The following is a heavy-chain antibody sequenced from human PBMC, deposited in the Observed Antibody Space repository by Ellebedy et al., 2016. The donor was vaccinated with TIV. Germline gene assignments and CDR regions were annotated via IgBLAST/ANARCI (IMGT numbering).Heavy chain of an antibody. V-gene: IGHV3-74*01. CDR1: GFSFSNYW. Sequence: GESLKISXAASGFSFSNYWIHWVRQAPGKGLVWVSIINTDGTAKRYADSVKGRFTISRDNARNTLYLQMNSLRAEDTAMYYCARDRDYTPFDPWGQGTLVTVSS. D-gene: IGHD2-2*02. J-gene: IGHJ5*02. CDR2: INTDGTAK. CDR3: ARDRDYTPFDP.